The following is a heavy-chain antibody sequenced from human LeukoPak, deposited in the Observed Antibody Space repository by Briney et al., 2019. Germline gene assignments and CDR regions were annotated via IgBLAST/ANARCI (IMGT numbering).Heavy chain of an antibody. CDR1: GGSFSGYY. Sequence: SETLSLTCAVYGGSFSGYYWSWIRQPPGKGLEWIGEINHSGSTNYNPSLKSRVTISVDTSENQFSLKLSSVTAADTAVYYCARHYYDSSGYYPENFQHWGQGTLVTVSS. CDR3: ARHYYDSSGYYPENFQH. V-gene: IGHV4-34*01. J-gene: IGHJ1*01. D-gene: IGHD3-22*01. CDR2: INHSGST.